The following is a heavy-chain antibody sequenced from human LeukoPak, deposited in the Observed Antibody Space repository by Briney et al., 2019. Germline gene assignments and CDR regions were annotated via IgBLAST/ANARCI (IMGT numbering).Heavy chain of an antibody. J-gene: IGHJ4*02. D-gene: IGHD3-10*01. V-gene: IGHV3-23*01. Sequence: GGSLRLSCAASGLTFSSYGMSWVRQAPGKGLEWVSAISDSGGRTFYADSVKGRFTISRDNSKNTLYLQMSSLRAEDTALYYCAKDLSRGVAKFDYWGQGTLVTVSS. CDR2: ISDSGGRT. CDR3: AKDLSRGVAKFDY. CDR1: GLTFSSYG.